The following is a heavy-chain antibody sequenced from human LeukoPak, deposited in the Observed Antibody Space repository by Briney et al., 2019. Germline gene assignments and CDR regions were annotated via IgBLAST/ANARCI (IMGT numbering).Heavy chain of an antibody. CDR3: AKDLGSSSWYYFDY. CDR1: GFFFSSYS. CDR2: ISSSGSPI. V-gene: IGHV3-48*01. J-gene: IGHJ4*02. D-gene: IGHD6-13*01. Sequence: PGGSLRLSCTASGFFFSSYSMNWVRQAPGKGLEWLSYISSSGSPIHYADSVKGRFTISRDNSKNTLYLQMNSLRAEDTAVYYCAKDLGSSSWYYFDYWGQGTLVTVSS.